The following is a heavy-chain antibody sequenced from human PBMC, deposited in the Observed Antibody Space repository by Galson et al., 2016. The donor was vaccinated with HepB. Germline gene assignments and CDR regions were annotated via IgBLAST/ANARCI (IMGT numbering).Heavy chain of an antibody. CDR2: ISSDGSKK. CDR1: GFTFRYYA. V-gene: IGHV3-30*04. D-gene: IGHD3-16*01. CDR3: ARARSYDTFQGLDY. Sequence: SLRLSCAASGFTFRYYAMHWVRQAPGKGLEWMTFISSDGSKKYYADSVKGRLTISRDNSKNTLDLKMNSLRTEDTAIYYCARARSYDTFQGLDYWGQGTLVTVSS. J-gene: IGHJ4*02.